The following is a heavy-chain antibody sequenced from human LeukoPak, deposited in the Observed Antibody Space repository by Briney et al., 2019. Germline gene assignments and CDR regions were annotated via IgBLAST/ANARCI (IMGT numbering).Heavy chain of an antibody. J-gene: IGHJ5*02. V-gene: IGHV4-38-2*01. CDR2: IYHSGST. D-gene: IGHD2-2*03. CDR1: GYSISSSYY. Sequence: SETLSLTCAVSGYSISSSYYWGWIRQPPGKGLEWIGSIYHSGSTYYNPSLKSRVTISVDTSKNQFSLKLSSVTAADTAVYYCARSWISGPIQESVVWFDPWGQGTLVTVSS. CDR3: ARSWISGPIQESVVWFDP.